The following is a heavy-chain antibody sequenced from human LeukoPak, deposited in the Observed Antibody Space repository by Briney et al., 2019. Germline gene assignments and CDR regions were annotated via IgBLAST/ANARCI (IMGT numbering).Heavy chain of an antibody. CDR2: INHSGST. D-gene: IGHD6-19*01. CDR1: GGSFSGYY. J-gene: IGHJ5*02. Sequence: PSETLSLTCAVYGGSFSGYYWSWIRQPPGKGLEWIGEINHSGSTNYNPSLKSRVTISVDTSKNQFSLKLSSVTAADTAVYYCARGLHYYSSGWCWGDWFDPWGQGTLVTVSS. V-gene: IGHV4-34*01. CDR3: ARGLHYYSSGWCWGDWFDP.